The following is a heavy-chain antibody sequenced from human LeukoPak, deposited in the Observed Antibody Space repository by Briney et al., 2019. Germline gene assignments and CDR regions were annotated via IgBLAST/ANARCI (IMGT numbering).Heavy chain of an antibody. CDR2: INHSGST. J-gene: IGHJ4*02. V-gene: IGHV4-34*01. D-gene: IGHD5-24*01. CDR3: AREMATMFDY. CDR1: GGSFSGYY. Sequence: SETLSLTCAVYGGSFSGYYWSWIRQLPGKGLEWIGEINHSGSTNYNPSLKSRVTISVDTSKNQFSLKLSSVTAADTAVYYCAREMATMFDYWGQGTLVTVSS.